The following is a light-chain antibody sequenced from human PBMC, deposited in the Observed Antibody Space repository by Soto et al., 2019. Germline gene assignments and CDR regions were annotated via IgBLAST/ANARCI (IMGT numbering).Light chain of an antibody. J-gene: IGKJ4*01. Sequence: AIEMTQSPSSLSASVGDRVTITCWASQGIGSDLAWYQQRPGKAPKLLIYAVSSLQNGVPSRFSGSGSGTDFTLTISSLQPEDFATYYCLQDFNYLTFGGGTKVETK. CDR2: AVS. V-gene: IGKV1-6*01. CDR1: QGIGSD. CDR3: LQDFNYLT.